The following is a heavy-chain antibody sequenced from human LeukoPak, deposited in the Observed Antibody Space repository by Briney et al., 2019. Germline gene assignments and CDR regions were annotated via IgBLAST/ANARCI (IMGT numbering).Heavy chain of an antibody. Sequence: GVSLRLSCAASGFTFSSYWMSWVRQAPGKGLEWVASIKQDGSEKNYVDSVKGRFTSSRDNAKNSLYLQMNSLRAEDTAVYYCARYTAMVSFDYWGQGTLVTVSS. CDR3: ARYTAMVSFDY. CDR1: GFTFSSYW. CDR2: IKQDGSEK. D-gene: IGHD5-18*01. J-gene: IGHJ4*02. V-gene: IGHV3-7*01.